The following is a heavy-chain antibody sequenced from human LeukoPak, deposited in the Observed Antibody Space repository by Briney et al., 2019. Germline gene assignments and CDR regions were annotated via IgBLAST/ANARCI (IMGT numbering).Heavy chain of an antibody. Sequence: SETLSPTCTVSGGSISSGSYYWSWIRQPAGKGLEWIGRIYTSGSTNYNPSLKSRVTISVDTSKNQFSLKLSSVTAADTAVYYCASNIVVVPDNWFDPWGQGTLVTVSS. CDR1: GGSISSGSYY. V-gene: IGHV4-61*02. D-gene: IGHD2-2*01. J-gene: IGHJ5*02. CDR3: ASNIVVVPDNWFDP. CDR2: IYTSGST.